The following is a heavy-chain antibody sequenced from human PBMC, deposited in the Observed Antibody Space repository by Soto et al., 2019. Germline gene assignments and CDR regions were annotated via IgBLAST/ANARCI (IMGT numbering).Heavy chain of an antibody. CDR3: ARVGTGIYGNFYYYMDV. J-gene: IGHJ6*03. D-gene: IGHD3-10*01. Sequence: SETLSLTCVVSGGSISGYYWSWIRQPPGKGLEWIGYISYTGSPKSNPSLERRVTMSVDRSKNQFSLRLTSVSAADTATYYCARVGTGIYGNFYYYMDVWGKGTTVTVSS. CDR1: GGSISGYY. CDR2: ISYTGSP. V-gene: IGHV4-59*01.